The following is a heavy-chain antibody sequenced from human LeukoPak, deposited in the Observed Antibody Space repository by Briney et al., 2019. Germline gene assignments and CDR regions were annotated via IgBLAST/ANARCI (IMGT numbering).Heavy chain of an antibody. CDR2: IKQDGSEK. Sequence: GGSLRLSCAASGFTFSSHWMSWIRQAPGKGLEWVANIKQDGSEKYYVDSVKGRFTISRDNAKNSLYLQMNSLRAEDTAVYYCARDPDYYDSSGPFDYWGQGTLVTVSS. CDR3: ARDPDYYDSSGPFDY. CDR1: GFTFSSHW. V-gene: IGHV3-7*01. D-gene: IGHD3-22*01. J-gene: IGHJ4*02.